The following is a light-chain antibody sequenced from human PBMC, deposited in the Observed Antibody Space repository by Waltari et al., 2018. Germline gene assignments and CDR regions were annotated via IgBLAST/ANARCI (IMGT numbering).Light chain of an antibody. J-gene: IGKJ2*03. CDR2: GAS. Sequence: EIVLTQSPGTLSLSPGEGATLSFTASQSVISSYLAWYQQKPGQAPRLLIYGASNRATDIPDRFTGSGSGTDFTLTINRLEPEDFAVYYCQQYGNSRGSFGQGTKLEIK. CDR1: QSVISSY. CDR3: QQYGNSRGS. V-gene: IGKV3-20*01.